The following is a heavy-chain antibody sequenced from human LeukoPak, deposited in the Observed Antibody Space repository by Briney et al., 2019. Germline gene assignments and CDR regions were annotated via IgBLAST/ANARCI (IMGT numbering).Heavy chain of an antibody. CDR3: ARLTGAAAGHPGNWFDP. D-gene: IGHD6-13*01. CDR2: ISAYNGNT. CDR1: GYTFTNYG. V-gene: IGHV1-18*01. J-gene: IGHJ5*02. Sequence: APVKVSCKASGYTFTNYGISWVRQAPGQGLEWMGWISAYNGNTNYSQNVQGRVTMTRDTSTSTAYMELRSLRSDDTAVYYCARLTGAAAGHPGNWFDPWGQGTLVTVSS.